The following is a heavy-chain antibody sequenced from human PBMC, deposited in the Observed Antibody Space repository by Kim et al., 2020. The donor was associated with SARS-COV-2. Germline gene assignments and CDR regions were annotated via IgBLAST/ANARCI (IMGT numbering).Heavy chain of an antibody. Sequence: GGSLRLSCAASGFTFSSYAMHWVRQAPGKGLEWVAVISYDGSNKYYADSVKGRFTISRDNSKNTLYLQMNSLRAEDTAVYYCARDPNRNMVRGVIGPDYWGQGTLVTVSS. CDR2: ISYDGSNK. D-gene: IGHD3-10*01. CDR3: ARDPNRNMVRGVIGPDY. J-gene: IGHJ4*02. CDR1: GFTFSSYA. V-gene: IGHV3-30*04.